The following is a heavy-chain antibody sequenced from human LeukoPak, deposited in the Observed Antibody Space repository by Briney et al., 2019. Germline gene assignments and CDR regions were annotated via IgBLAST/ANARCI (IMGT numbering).Heavy chain of an antibody. CDR3: ARETRRGDAFHI. D-gene: IGHD3-16*01. CDR2: ISSNGGST. Sequence: GGSLRFSCAASGSTFSNYAMHWVRQAPGKRLEYVSAISSNGGSTYYANSVKGRFTISRDKSKNTVYLKMGSLRAEDMAVYYCARETRRGDAFHIWGQEPIVTVSS. CDR1: GSTFSNYA. J-gene: IGHJ3*02. V-gene: IGHV3-64*01.